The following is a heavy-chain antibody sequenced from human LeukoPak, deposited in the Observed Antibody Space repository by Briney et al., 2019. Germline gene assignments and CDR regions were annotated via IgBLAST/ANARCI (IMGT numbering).Heavy chain of an antibody. D-gene: IGHD1-26*01. CDR2: INPDIGVT. V-gene: IGHV1-2*02. Sequence: ASVKVSCKASGYTFTDYYIHWVRQAPAQGLVWVGWINPDIGVTKYAQKFQGRIAMTRDTSIRTAYIELSSLRSDDTAVYYCPRDGSLDFWGQGTLVTVSS. J-gene: IGHJ4*02. CDR1: GYTFTDYY. CDR3: PRDGSLDF.